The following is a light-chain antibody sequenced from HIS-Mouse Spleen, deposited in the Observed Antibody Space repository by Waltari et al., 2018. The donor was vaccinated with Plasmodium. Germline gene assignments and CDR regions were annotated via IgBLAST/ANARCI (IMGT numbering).Light chain of an antibody. CDR3: SSYAGSNNLV. J-gene: IGLJ2*01. CDR2: EVS. V-gene: IGLV2-8*01. CDR1: SSDVGGYNY. Sequence: QSALTQPPSASGSPGQSVTISCTGTSSDVGGYNYVSWYQKHPGKAPKLMLYEVSKRPAGVPDRFSGSKSGNTASLTVSWLQAEDEADYYCSSYAGSNNLVFGGGTKLTVL.